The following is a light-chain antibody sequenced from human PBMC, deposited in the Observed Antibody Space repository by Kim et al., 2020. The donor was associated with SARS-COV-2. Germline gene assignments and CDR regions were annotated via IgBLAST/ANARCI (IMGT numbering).Light chain of an antibody. Sequence: AILSTQSPSSLSASVGDIVIITCRTSQGVSNGLAWYQQKPGKPPNLLIYDASSLKTGVPSRFSGSGSGTEFTLTISRLQPEDFATYYCHQFYSFPVTFGQGTRLEIK. CDR2: DAS. V-gene: IGKV1-13*02. CDR3: HQFYSFPVT. J-gene: IGKJ5*01. CDR1: QGVSNG.